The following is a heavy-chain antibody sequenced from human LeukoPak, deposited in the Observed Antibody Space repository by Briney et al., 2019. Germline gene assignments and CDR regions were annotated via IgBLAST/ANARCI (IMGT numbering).Heavy chain of an antibody. CDR1: GFTFSSYE. CDR3: ARERPGKDTFDI. CDR2: ISSSGNTI. Sequence: AGGSLTHSCAASGFTFSSYERNWVRQAPGKGLGWVSFISSSGNTIYYADSVKGRFIISRDNAKSSLYLQMNSLRTEDTAVYYCARERPGKDTFDIWDQGTLVTVSS. J-gene: IGHJ3*02. D-gene: IGHD1-1*01. V-gene: IGHV3-48*03.